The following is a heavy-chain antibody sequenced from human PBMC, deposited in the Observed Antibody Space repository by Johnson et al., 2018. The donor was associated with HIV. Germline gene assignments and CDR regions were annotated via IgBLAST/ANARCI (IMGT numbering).Heavy chain of an antibody. V-gene: IGHV3-30*04. J-gene: IGHJ3*02. CDR1: GFTFSSYA. CDR3: ARERVVITADDAFDI. D-gene: IGHD2-21*01. Sequence: QVQLVESGGGVVQPGRSLRLSCAASGFTFSSYAMHWVRQAPGKGLEWVAVISYDGSNKYYADSVKGRFTISRDNSKNTLYLQMNSLRAEDTAVYYCARERVVITADDAFDIWGQGTMVTGSS. CDR2: ISYDGSNK.